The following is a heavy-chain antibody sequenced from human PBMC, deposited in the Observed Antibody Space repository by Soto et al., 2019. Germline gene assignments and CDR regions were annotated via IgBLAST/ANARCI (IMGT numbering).Heavy chain of an antibody. Sequence: GGSLRLSCAASGFTLSSYAMSWVRQAPGKGLEWVSGISGSGGTTYYADSVKGRFTISRDNSKNTLYLQMNSLRAEDTAVYYCAKDRTITMIVVPHAFYIWGQGTMVTVSS. CDR1: GFTLSSYA. V-gene: IGHV3-23*01. CDR2: ISGSGGTT. D-gene: IGHD3-22*01. CDR3: AKDRTITMIVVPHAFYI. J-gene: IGHJ3*02.